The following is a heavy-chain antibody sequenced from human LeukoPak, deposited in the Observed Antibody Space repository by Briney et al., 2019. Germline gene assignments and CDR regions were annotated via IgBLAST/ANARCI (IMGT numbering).Heavy chain of an antibody. CDR3: AREANRVPGTMYFDY. Sequence: GGSLRLSCAASGFTFSSYGIHWVRQAPGKGLEWVAAIWYDGTNKFYADSVKGRVTISRDNSKNTLNLQMNSLRAEDTAVYYCAREANRVPGTMYFDYWGQGTLVTVSS. CDR1: GFTFSSYG. J-gene: IGHJ4*02. D-gene: IGHD2-2*01. CDR2: IWYDGTNK. V-gene: IGHV3-33*01.